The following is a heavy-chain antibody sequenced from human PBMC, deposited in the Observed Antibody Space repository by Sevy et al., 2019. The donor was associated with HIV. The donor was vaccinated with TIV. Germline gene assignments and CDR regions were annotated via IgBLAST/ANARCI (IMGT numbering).Heavy chain of an antibody. Sequence: GGSLRLSCAASGFTFSSYWMSWVRQAPGKGLEWVANIKQDGSEKYYVDSVKGRFTISRDNAKNSLYLQMNSLRAEDTAVYYCARESGIVGVPAAIIWFDPWGQGTLVTVS. CDR1: GFTFSSYW. V-gene: IGHV3-7*01. D-gene: IGHD2-2*01. CDR3: ARESGIVGVPAAIIWFDP. J-gene: IGHJ5*02. CDR2: IKQDGSEK.